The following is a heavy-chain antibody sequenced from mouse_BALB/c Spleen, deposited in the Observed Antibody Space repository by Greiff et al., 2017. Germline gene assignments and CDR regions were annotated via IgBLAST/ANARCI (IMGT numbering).Heavy chain of an antibody. CDR1: GFDFSRYW. V-gene: IGHV4-1*02. D-gene: IGHD2-1*01. CDR2: INPDSSTI. Sequence: EVKLLESGGGLVQPGGSLKLSCAASGFDFSRYWMSWVRQAPGKGLEWIGEINPDSSTINYTPSLKDKFIISRDNAKNTLYLQMSKVRSEDTALYYCARRGNYVDWYFDVWGAGTTVTVSS. CDR3: ARRGNYVDWYFDV. J-gene: IGHJ1*01.